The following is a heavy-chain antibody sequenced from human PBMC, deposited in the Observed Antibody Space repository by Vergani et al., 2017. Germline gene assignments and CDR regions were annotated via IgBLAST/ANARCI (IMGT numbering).Heavy chain of an antibody. D-gene: IGHD3-9*01. CDR3: ARAGIWLPNN. V-gene: IGHV4-34*02. Sequence: QVQLQQWGAGLVKPSETLSLTCVVHGGSLSGSYWSWIRQPPGKGLEWIGEINHSGSANYNPSLQRRVTMSIDTSKNQFSLRLFSVTAADTAVYYCARAGIWLPNNWGQGTLVTVS. CDR2: INHSGSA. J-gene: IGHJ4*02. CDR1: GGSLSGSY.